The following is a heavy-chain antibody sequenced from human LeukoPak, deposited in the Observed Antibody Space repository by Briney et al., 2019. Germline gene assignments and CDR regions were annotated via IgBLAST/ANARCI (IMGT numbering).Heavy chain of an antibody. CDR3: TRGYCSGGSCHIPFAY. CDR1: GFTFSDYW. D-gene: IGHD2-15*01. J-gene: IGHJ4*02. V-gene: IGHV3-74*01. Sequence: QPGGSLRLSCAASGFTFSDYWMHWVRQAPGKGLVWVSRINSDGSSTSYADSVKGRFTISRDNAKSTLYLKMHSLRAEDTAVYHCTRGYCSGGSCHIPFAYWGQGTLVAVPS. CDR2: INSDGSST.